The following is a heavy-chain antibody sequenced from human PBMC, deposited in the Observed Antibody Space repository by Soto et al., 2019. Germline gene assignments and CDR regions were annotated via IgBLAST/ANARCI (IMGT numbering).Heavy chain of an antibody. V-gene: IGHV4-34*01. D-gene: IGHD3-10*01. Sequence: SETLSLTCAVYGGSFSGYYWSWIRQPPGKGLEWIGEINHSGSTNYNPSLKRRVTISVDTSKNQFSLKLSSVTAADTAVYYCARGRPSGTMVRGVRGWFDPWGQGTLVTVSS. CDR1: GGSFSGYY. J-gene: IGHJ5*02. CDR2: INHSGST. CDR3: ARGRPSGTMVRGVRGWFDP.